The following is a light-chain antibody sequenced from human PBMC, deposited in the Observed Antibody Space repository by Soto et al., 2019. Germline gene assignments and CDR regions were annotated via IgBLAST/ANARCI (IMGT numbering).Light chain of an antibody. V-gene: IGKV3-20*01. CDR2: GAS. J-gene: IGKJ1*01. CDR1: QSGWNNY. CDR3: QQYGSSSWT. Sequence: EIGMTPSPGTLSLSPGERATPSCRARQSGWNNYLAWYQQRPGQAPRLLIYGASSRATGLPDRFSGSGSGTDFTLTISRLEPEDFAVYYCQQYGSSSWTFGQGTRVDIK.